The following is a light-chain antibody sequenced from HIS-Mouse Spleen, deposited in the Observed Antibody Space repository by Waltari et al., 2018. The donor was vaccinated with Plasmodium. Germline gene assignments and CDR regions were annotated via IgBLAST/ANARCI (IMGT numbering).Light chain of an antibody. CDR2: EDS. Sequence: SYELTQTPSVSVSPGQTARITCPGDALPKKSAYWYQQKSGQAPVLVIYEDSKQPSGIPGRFSGSSSGTMATLTISVAQVEDEADYYCYSTDSSGNHRVFGGGTKLTVL. CDR3: YSTDSSGNHRV. V-gene: IGLV3-10*01. J-gene: IGLJ3*02. CDR1: ALPKKS.